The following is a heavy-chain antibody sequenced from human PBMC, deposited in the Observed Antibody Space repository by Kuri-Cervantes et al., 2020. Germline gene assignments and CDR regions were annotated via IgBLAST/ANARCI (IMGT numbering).Heavy chain of an antibody. V-gene: IGHV4-38-2*02. D-gene: IGHD3-22*01. CDR1: NFSITSAYY. CDR3: ARLEVISTDYFDH. J-gene: IGHJ4*02. CDR2: IYHSGNT. Sequence: SETLSLTCTVSNFSITSAYYWGWIRQPPGKGLEWIGSIYHSGNTYFNPSLKSRVTIYVDTSKNQFSLRLTSVTAADTSVYYCARLEVISTDYFDHWGQGTLVTVSS.